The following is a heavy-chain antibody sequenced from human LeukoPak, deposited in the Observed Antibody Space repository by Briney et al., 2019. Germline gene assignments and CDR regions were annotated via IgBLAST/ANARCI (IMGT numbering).Heavy chain of an antibody. CDR3: ARDYDISTGYNYYYYGMDV. J-gene: IGHJ6*02. D-gene: IGHD3-9*01. CDR1: GYTFTSYD. V-gene: IGHV1-8*01. Sequence: ASVKVSCKASGYTFTSYDINWVRQATGQGLEWMGWMNPNSGNTGYAQKFRGRVTMTRNTSISTAYMELSSLRSEDTAVYYCARDYDISTGYNYYYYGMDVWGQGTTVTVSS. CDR2: MNPNSGNT.